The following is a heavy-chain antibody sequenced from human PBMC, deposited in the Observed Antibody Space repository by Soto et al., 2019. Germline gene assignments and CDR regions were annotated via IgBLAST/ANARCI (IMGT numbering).Heavy chain of an antibody. D-gene: IGHD6-13*01. CDR1: GFTFSDYY. J-gene: IGHJ4*02. Sequence: QVQLVESGGGLVKPGGSLRLSCAVSGFTFSDYYMTWIRQAPGKGLEWVSYISSSTSHTNYADSVKGRFTISRDNAKNSLFLQMSSLRAEDTAVYYCARGRGAAADYFHFWGQGTLVTVSS. CDR2: ISSSTSHT. V-gene: IGHV3-11*05. CDR3: ARGRGAAADYFHF.